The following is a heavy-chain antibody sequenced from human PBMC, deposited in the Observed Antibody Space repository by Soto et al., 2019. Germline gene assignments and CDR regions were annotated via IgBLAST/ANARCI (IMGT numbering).Heavy chain of an antibody. CDR1: GGSITTGGRY. Sequence: QVRLQEWGPGLVKPSQTLSLKCSVSGGSITTGGRYWSWIRQLPGKALEWIGDIYYSGNTYYNASLKSRVTISVEADKTQFSLKLSSVTAADTAVYYCAKGLVFTGGDGFDIWGQGRLVTVSS. CDR3: AKGLVFTGGDGFDI. D-gene: IGHD1-1*01. J-gene: IGHJ3*02. V-gene: IGHV4-31*02. CDR2: IYYSGNT.